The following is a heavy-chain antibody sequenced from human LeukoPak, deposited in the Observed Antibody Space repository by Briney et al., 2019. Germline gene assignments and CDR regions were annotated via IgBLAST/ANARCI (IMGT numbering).Heavy chain of an antibody. V-gene: IGHV3-7*01. Sequence: GGSLRLSCAASGFTFSSFWMSWVRQAPGRGLEWVAKIKQEGSEKYYVDSVKGRFTISRDNAKNSLYLQMNSLRAEDTAVYYCARDSAPYYYDSSGYDYWGQGTLVTVSS. J-gene: IGHJ4*02. CDR2: IKQEGSEK. CDR1: GFTFSSFW. CDR3: ARDSAPYYYDSSGYDY. D-gene: IGHD3-22*01.